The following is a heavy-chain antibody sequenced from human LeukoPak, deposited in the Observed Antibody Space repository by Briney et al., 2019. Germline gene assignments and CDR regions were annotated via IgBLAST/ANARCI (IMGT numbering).Heavy chain of an antibody. CDR1: GFSLRTSGMC. CDR3: ARISTVTTSDAFDI. CDR2: INWDDDK. D-gene: IGHD4-17*01. J-gene: IGHJ3*02. V-gene: IGHV2-70*11. Sequence: SGPALVKPTQTLTLTCTFSGFSLRTSGMCVSWIRQPPGKALEWLARINWDDDKYYSTSLTTRLTISKDTSKNQVVLTMTNMDPVDTATYYCARISTVTTSDAFDIWGQGTMVTVSS.